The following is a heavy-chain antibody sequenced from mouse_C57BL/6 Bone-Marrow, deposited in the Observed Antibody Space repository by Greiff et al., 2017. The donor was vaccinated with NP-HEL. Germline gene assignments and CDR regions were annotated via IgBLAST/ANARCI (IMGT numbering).Heavy chain of an antibody. Sequence: VQLQQSGPELVKPGASVKISCKASGYTFTDYYMNWVKQSHGKSLEWIGDINPNNGGTSYNQKFKGKATLTVDKSSSTAYMELRSLTSEDSAVYYCARSPITVWGQGTTLTVSS. CDR1: GYTFTDYY. V-gene: IGHV1-26*01. CDR3: ARSPITV. CDR2: INPNNGGT. J-gene: IGHJ2*01. D-gene: IGHD1-1*01.